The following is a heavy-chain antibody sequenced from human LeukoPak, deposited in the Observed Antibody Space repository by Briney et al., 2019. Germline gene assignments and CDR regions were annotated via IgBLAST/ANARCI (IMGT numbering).Heavy chain of an antibody. CDR2: INPNSGGT. J-gene: IGHJ4*02. V-gene: IGHV1-2*02. Sequence: ASVKVSCKASGYTLTGYYMHWVRQAPGQGLEWMGWINPNSGGTNYAQKFQGRVTMTRDTSISTAYMELSRLRSDDTAVYYCASGLTYADYLANWYYFDYWGQGTLVTVSS. D-gene: IGHD4-17*01. CDR3: ASGLTYADYLANWYYFDY. CDR1: GYTLTGYY.